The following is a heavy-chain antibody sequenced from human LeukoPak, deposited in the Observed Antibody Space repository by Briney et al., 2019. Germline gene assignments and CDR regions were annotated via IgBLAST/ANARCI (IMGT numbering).Heavy chain of an antibody. J-gene: IGHJ5*02. CDR2: INPNSGGT. CDR1: GYTFTGYY. V-gene: IGHV1-2*02. D-gene: IGHD3-10*01. Sequence: ASVKVSCKASGYTFTGYYMHWVRQAPGQGLEWMGWINPNSGGTNYAQKFQGRVTMTRDTSISTAYMELSRLRSDDTAVYYCARVTMVRGVPRWFDPWGQGTLVTVSS. CDR3: ARVTMVRGVPRWFDP.